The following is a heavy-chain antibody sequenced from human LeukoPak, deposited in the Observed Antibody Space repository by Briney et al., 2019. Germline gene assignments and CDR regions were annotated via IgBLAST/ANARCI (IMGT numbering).Heavy chain of an antibody. CDR3: ASIAAAGNCFDY. Sequence: PSETLSLTCTVSGGSISSSSYYWGWIRQPPGKGLEWIGSIYYSGSTYYNPSLKSRVTISVDTSKNQFSLKLSSVTAADTAVYYCASIAAAGNCFDYWGQGTLVTVSS. D-gene: IGHD6-13*01. CDR1: GGSISSSSYY. CDR2: IYYSGST. J-gene: IGHJ4*02. V-gene: IGHV4-39*07.